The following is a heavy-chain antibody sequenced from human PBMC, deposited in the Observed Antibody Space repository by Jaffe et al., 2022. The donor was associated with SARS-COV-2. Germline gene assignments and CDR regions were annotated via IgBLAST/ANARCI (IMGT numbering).Heavy chain of an antibody. CDR2: IYYSGST. V-gene: IGHV4-39*01. CDR1: GGSISSSSYY. D-gene: IGHD6-19*01. Sequence: QLQLQESGPGLVKPSETLSLTCTVSGGSISSSSYYWGWIRQPPGKGLEWIGSIYYSGSTYYNPSLKSRVTISVDTSKNQFSLKLSSVTAADTAVYYCARLYGYSSGWIWAGGPFDPWGQGTLVTVSS. CDR3: ARLYGYSSGWIWAGGPFDP. J-gene: IGHJ5*02.